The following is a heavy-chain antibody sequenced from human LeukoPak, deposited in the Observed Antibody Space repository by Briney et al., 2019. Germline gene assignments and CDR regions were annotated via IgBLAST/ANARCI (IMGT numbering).Heavy chain of an antibody. Sequence: GGSLRLSCGASGFTFNSYWMSWVRQAPGKGLEWLANIKEDGSEKYYVDSVKGRFTISRDNSKNLVYLEMNNVGAEDTAVYSCAAAPNFYYFDYWGRGTLVTVSS. CDR1: GFTFNSYW. CDR3: AAAPNFYYFDY. J-gene: IGHJ4*02. D-gene: IGHD2/OR15-2a*01. V-gene: IGHV3-7*01. CDR2: IKEDGSEK.